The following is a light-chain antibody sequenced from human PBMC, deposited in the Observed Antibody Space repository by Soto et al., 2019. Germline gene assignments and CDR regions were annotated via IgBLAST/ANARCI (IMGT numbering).Light chain of an antibody. Sequence: EIVLTQYSATRSLSAGERATLSCRASQSVSSNLAWYQQKPGQAPRLLIYAASTRATGIPVRFSGSGSGTDFTLTISRLEPEDFAVYYCQQYGSSGTFGQGTKVDIK. V-gene: IGKV3-20*01. CDR2: AAS. CDR1: QSVSSN. CDR3: QQYGSSGT. J-gene: IGKJ1*01.